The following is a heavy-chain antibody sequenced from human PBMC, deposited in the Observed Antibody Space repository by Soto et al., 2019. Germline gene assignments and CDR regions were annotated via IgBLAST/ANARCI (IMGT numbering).Heavy chain of an antibody. CDR2: TIPILGTA. J-gene: IGHJ6*02. CDR1: GGTFSSFS. CDR3: ARGNALDI. V-gene: IGHV1-69*13. Sequence: SVKVSCKASGGTFSSFSINWVRQAPGQGPEWMGGTIPILGTANYAQKFQGRVTIIADETTNTASLELTSLRFEDTAVYYCARGNALDIWGQGTTVTVSS.